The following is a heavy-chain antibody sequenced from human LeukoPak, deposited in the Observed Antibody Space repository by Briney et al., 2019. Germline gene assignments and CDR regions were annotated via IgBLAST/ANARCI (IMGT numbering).Heavy chain of an antibody. J-gene: IGHJ3*02. CDR3: ARNYDFWSGYQDAFDI. Sequence: SETLSLTCAVSGGSISSSNWWSWVRQPPGKGLEWIGEIYHSGSTNYNPSLKSRVTISVDKSKNQFSLKLSSVTAADTAVYYCARNYDFWSGYQDAFDIWGQGTMVTVSS. CDR2: IYHSGST. CDR1: GGSISSSNW. V-gene: IGHV4-4*02. D-gene: IGHD3-3*01.